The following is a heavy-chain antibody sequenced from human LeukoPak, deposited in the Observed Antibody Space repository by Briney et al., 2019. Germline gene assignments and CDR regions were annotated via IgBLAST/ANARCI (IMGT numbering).Heavy chain of an antibody. CDR2: FDPEDGET. D-gene: IGHD3-3*01. CDR3: ATVAYYDFWSGYSKPANFDY. CDR1: GYTLTELS. Sequence: ASVKVSCKVSGYTLTELSMHWVRQAPGNGLEWMGGFDPEDGETIYAQKFQGRVTMTEDTSTDTAYMELSSLRSEDTAVYYCATVAYYDFWSGYSKPANFDYWGQGTLVTVSS. V-gene: IGHV1-24*01. J-gene: IGHJ4*02.